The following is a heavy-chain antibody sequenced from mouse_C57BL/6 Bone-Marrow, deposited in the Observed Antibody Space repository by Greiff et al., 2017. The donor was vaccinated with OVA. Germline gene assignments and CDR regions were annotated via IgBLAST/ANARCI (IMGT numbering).Heavy chain of an antibody. CDR2: IDPSDSYT. CDR3: ASAVFAY. CDR1: GYTFTSYW. Sequence: QVQLQQPGAELVKPGASVKLSCKASGYTFTSYWMQWVKQRPGQGLEWIGEIDPSDSYTNYNQKFKGKATLTVDTSSSTAYMQLNSLTSEDSAVYYCASAVFAYWGWGTVVTVSA. J-gene: IGHJ3*01. V-gene: IGHV1-50*01.